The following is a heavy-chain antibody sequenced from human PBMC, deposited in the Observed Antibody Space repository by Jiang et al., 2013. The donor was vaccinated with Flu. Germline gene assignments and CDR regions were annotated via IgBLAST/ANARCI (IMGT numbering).Heavy chain of an antibody. D-gene: IGHD5-12*01. V-gene: IGHV1-18*01. CDR3: ARDHPTGGYDFYYYYGMDV. CDR2: ISGYNGNT. J-gene: IGHJ6*02. CDR1: GYTFTSYG. Sequence: VQLVQSGAEVKKPGASVKVSCKASGYTFTSYGISWVRQAPGQGLEWMGWISGYNGNTNYAQKVQGRVTMTTDSSTSTAYMELRSLRSDDSAVYYCARDHPTGGYDFYYYYGMDVWGQGTTVTVSS.